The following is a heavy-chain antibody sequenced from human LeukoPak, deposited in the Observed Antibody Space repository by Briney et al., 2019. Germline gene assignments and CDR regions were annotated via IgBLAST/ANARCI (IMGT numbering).Heavy chain of an antibody. D-gene: IGHD6-13*01. J-gene: IGHJ4*02. CDR2: INQGGTDK. CDR3: ATRSPHTSSWYVYLFWDY. Sequence: GGSLRLSCAASGFTFSDYWMTWVRQAPGKGLEWVANINQGGTDKNYVDSVKGRFTISRDNAKDSLYLQMNSLRPENTAVYYSATRSPHTSSWYVYLFWDYWGQGALVTVSS. CDR1: GFTFSDYW. V-gene: IGHV3-7*01.